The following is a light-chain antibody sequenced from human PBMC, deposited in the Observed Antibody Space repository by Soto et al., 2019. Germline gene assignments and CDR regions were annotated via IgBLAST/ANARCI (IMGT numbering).Light chain of an antibody. Sequence: EIVMTQSPATLSVSPGERASLSCRASQSVSSNLAWYQQKPGQAPRLLMYGASTRATGIPDRFSGSGSGTEVTLNDSSLRSEDVAVFYCQQHHNWPPWTGGQGTKVEIK. CDR1: QSVSSN. CDR3: QQHHNWPPWT. V-gene: IGKV3-15*01. J-gene: IGKJ1*01. CDR2: GAS.